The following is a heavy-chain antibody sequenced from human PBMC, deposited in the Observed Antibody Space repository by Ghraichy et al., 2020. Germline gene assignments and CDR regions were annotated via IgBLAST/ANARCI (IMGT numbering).Heavy chain of an antibody. V-gene: IGHV4-61*03. Sequence: SETLSLTCTVSGDSVSRGTYYWSWVRQPPGKGLEWIGYVYYDGSTNYNPSLKSRVTISVDMSKNHFSLKLRSVTAVDTAVYYCARELYCTTGTCQSGFDSWGQGTLVTVSS. D-gene: IGHD2-8*01. J-gene: IGHJ4*02. CDR1: GDSVSRGTYY. CDR3: ARELYCTTGTCQSGFDS. CDR2: VYYDGST.